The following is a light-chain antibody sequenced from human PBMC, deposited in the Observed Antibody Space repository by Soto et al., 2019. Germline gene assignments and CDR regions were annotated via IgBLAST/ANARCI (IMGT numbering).Light chain of an antibody. CDR2: AAS. V-gene: IGKV3-20*01. J-gene: IGKJ1*01. Sequence: EIVLTQSPGTLSLSPGEGATLSCRASQSVGSNYLAWFQQKPGQSPRLLIFAASKRVGRIPNKISGSGSWTDFSLTISRLEPEDSAVYYCQQYGTSPWTFGQGTKVEIK. CDR3: QQYGTSPWT. CDR1: QSVGSNY.